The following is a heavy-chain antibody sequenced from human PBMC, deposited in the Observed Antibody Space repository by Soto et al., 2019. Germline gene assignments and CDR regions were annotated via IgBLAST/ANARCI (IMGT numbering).Heavy chain of an antibody. CDR1: GGTFSSYA. CDR3: ARSQSSSTSLERNYYGYYGMDV. D-gene: IGHD2-2*01. V-gene: IGHV1-69*01. Sequence: QVQLVQSGAEVKKPGSSVKVSCKASGGTFSSYAISWVRQAPGQGLEWMGGIIPISGTANYAQKFQGRVTITADESTSTAYMELRSLRSEDTAGYYCARSQSSSTSLERNYYGYYGMDVWGQGTTVTVSS. J-gene: IGHJ6*02. CDR2: IIPISGTA.